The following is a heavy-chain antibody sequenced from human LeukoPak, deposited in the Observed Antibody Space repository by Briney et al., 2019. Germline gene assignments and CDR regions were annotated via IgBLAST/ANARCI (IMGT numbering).Heavy chain of an antibody. CDR3: TTVPGYSYGYPDAFDI. V-gene: IGHV3-15*01. CDR2: IKSKTDGGTT. Sequence: GGSLRLSCAASGFTFSNAWMSWVRQAPGKGLEWVGRIKSKTDGGTTDYAAPVKGRFTISRDDSKNTLYLQMNSLKTEDTAVYYCTTVPGYSYGYPDAFDIWGQGTIVTVSS. J-gene: IGHJ3*02. D-gene: IGHD5-18*01. CDR1: GFTFSNAW.